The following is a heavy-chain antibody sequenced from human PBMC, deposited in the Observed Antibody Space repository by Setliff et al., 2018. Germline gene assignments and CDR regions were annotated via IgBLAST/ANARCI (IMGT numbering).Heavy chain of an antibody. J-gene: IGHJ5*02. V-gene: IGHV3-23*01. CDR2: ISGSGGRT. D-gene: IGHD6-19*01. Sequence: GGSLRLSCAASGFTFSSYAMSWVRQAPGKGLEWVSAISGSGGRTYYADSVKGRFTISRDNSKNTLYLQMNSLRAEDTAVYYCAKGRRISYSSGWLNWFDPWGQGTLVTVSS. CDR3: AKGRRISYSSGWLNWFDP. CDR1: GFTFSSYA.